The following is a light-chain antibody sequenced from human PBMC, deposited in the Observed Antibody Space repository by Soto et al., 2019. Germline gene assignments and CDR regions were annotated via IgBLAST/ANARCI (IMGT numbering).Light chain of an antibody. CDR1: QGIASS. CDR2: AAS. Sequence: DIPLTQSTSFLSASVGDRVTITCRASQGIASSLAWYQQKAGKAPKLLIYAASTLKSGVQSKFSGSGPGTEFTLTYSSLQPEDSGIYYCQQFSSYPLTFGGGTKVEIK. J-gene: IGKJ4*01. CDR3: QQFSSYPLT. V-gene: IGKV1-9*01.